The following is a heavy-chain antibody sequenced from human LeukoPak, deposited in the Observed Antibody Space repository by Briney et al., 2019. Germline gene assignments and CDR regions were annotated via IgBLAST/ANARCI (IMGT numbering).Heavy chain of an antibody. Sequence: PSETLSLXCTVSGGSISSSSYYWGWNRQPPGKGLEWIGSIYYSGITYYNPSLKSRVTISVDTSKNQFSLKLSSVTAADTAVYYCARWYYDFWSGYSLYIDYWGQGTLVTVSS. CDR2: IYYSGIT. CDR3: ARWYYDFWSGYSLYIDY. D-gene: IGHD3-3*01. V-gene: IGHV4-39*01. CDR1: GGSISSSSYY. J-gene: IGHJ4*02.